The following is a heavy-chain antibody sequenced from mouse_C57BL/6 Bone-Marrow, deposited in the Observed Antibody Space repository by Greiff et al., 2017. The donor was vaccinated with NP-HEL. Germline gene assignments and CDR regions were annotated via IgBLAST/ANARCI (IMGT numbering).Heavy chain of an antibody. CDR2: ISSGGDYI. Sequence: EVKVVESGEGLVKPGGSLKLSCAASGFTFSSYAMSWVRQTPEKRLEWVAYISSGGDYIYYADTVKGRVTISRDNARNTLYLQMSSLKSEDTAMYDCTRENYGSSYEGWYFDVWGTGTTVTVSS. CDR1: GFTFSSYA. V-gene: IGHV5-9-1*02. J-gene: IGHJ1*03. D-gene: IGHD1-1*01. CDR3: TRENYGSSYEGWYFDV.